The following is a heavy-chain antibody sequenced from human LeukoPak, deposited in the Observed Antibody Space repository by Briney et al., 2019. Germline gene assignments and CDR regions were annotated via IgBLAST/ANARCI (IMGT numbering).Heavy chain of an antibody. CDR2: IYSGGST. J-gene: IGHJ4*02. D-gene: IGHD4-17*01. V-gene: IGHV3-53*01. Sequence: PGGSLRLSCAASGFTFSSYAMSWVRQAPGKGLEWVSVIYSGGSTYYADSVKGRFTISRDNSKNTLYLQMNSLRAEDTAVYYCARVQYGDFDYWGQGTLVTVSS. CDR3: ARVQYGDFDY. CDR1: GFTFSSYA.